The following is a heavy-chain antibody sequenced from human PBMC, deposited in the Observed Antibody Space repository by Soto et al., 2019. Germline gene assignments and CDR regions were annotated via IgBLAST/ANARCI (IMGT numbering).Heavy chain of an antibody. CDR1: GGTVSSYS. CDR2: IIPSSGTT. Sequence: QVQLVQSGVEVKKPGSSVKVSCKASGGTVSSYSISWVRQAPGHGLEWMGGIIPSSGTTTYAQKFEDRVTLTADKSTNTAHMEVSSLRSDATAVYYCERGEEVLHPPRFFDLWGPGTLVIVSS. J-gene: IGHJ4*02. CDR3: ERGEEVLHPPRFFDL. V-gene: IGHV1-69*06. D-gene: IGHD2-15*01.